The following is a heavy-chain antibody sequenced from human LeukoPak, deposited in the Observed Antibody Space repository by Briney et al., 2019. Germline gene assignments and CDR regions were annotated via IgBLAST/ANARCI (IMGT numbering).Heavy chain of an antibody. CDR2: INHSGST. CDR3: ARGYGSGSSASYYGMDV. D-gene: IGHD3-10*01. J-gene: IGHJ6*02. V-gene: IGHV4-34*01. CDR1: GESFSGHY. Sequence: SETLSLTCAVYGESFSGHYWSWIRQPPGKGLECIGEINHSGSTNNNPSLKSQVTISADTSKNQFSLKLSSVTAADTAVYYCARGYGSGSSASYYGMDVWGQGTTVTVSS.